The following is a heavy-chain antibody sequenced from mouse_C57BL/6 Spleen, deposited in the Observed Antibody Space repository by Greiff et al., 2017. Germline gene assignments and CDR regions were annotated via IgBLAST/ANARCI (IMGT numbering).Heavy chain of an antibody. CDR2: INPSNGGT. Sequence: QVQLQQPGTELVKPGASAKLSCKASGYTFTSYWMPWVKQRPGQGLEWIGNINPSNGGTNYNEKFKSKATLTVDKSSSTAYMQLSSLTSEDSAVYYCARSRGNYAMDYWGQGTSVTVSS. CDR1: GYTFTSYW. D-gene: IGHD2-1*01. CDR3: ARSRGNYAMDY. V-gene: IGHV1-53*01. J-gene: IGHJ4*01.